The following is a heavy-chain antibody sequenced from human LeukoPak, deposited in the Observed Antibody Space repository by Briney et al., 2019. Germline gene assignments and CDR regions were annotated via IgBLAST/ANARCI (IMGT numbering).Heavy chain of an antibody. CDR3: ARGPPRGKYYYMDV. CDR1: GFTFSSFD. J-gene: IGHJ6*03. CDR2: IGTASDT. Sequence: GGSLRLSCAASGFTFSSFDMHWVRQPTGQGLEWVSTIGTASDTYFPGSVEGRFTLSRDNAKNSLYLQMNSLTAGDTAVYYCARGPPRGKYYYMDVWGKGTTVTVSS. D-gene: IGHD1-1*01. V-gene: IGHV3-13*01.